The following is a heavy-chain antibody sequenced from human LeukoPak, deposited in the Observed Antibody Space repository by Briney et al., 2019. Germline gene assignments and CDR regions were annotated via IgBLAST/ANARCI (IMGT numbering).Heavy chain of an antibody. D-gene: IGHD1-1*01. CDR3: AKDLIWNQIDS. Sequence: RGGSLRLSCAASGFTVSSNYMSWVRQAPGRGLEWVSVIYSGGSTCYADSVKRRFTISIDNSKNKLYLQMNSLRVEDTAVYYCAKDLIWNQIDSWGQGTQVTVSS. V-gene: IGHV3-53*01. J-gene: IGHJ4*02. CDR2: IYSGGST. CDR1: GFTVSSNY.